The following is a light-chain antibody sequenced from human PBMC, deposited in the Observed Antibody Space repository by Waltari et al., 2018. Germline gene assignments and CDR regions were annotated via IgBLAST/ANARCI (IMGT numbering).Light chain of an antibody. CDR2: DDD. J-gene: IGLJ2*01. Sequence: SSVLTQPPPVSVAPGQTATITCGGNNIGSNSVHLHQQKPGQAPVLVVYDDDVRPPGIPERISGSNSANTASLTINRVEVGDEAAYFCQVWDNYADLVIFGGGTKLTVL. CDR3: QVWDNYADLVI. V-gene: IGLV3-21*02. CDR1: NIGSNS.